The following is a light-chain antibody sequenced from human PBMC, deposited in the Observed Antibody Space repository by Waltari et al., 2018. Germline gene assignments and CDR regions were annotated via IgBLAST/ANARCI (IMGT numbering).Light chain of an antibody. Sequence: QSALTQPASVSGSPGQSITISCTGTSSDVGSYNLVSWYQNHPGKAPKLMIYEGTQRPSGVSDRFSGSKSGDTASLTISGLQAEDEADYYCCSYVRDITWVFGGGTKLTVL. V-gene: IGLV2-23*01. CDR3: CSYVRDITWV. J-gene: IGLJ3*02. CDR2: EGT. CDR1: SSDVGSYNL.